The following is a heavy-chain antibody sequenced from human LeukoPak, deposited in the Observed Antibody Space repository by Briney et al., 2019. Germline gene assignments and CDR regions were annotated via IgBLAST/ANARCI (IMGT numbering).Heavy chain of an antibody. Sequence: GGSLRLSCAASGFTFSSYAMSWVRQAPGKGLEWVSAIGGSGGSTYYADSVKGRFTISRDNSKNTLYLQMNSLRAEDTAVYYCAKVPYDYVWGSYRPLYYFDYWGQGTLVTVSS. D-gene: IGHD3-16*02. J-gene: IGHJ4*02. V-gene: IGHV3-23*01. CDR3: AKVPYDYVWGSYRPLYYFDY. CDR1: GFTFSSYA. CDR2: IGGSGGST.